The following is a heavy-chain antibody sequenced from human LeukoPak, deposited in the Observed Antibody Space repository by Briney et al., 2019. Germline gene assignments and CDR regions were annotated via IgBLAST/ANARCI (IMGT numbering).Heavy chain of an antibody. CDR2: IYYTGST. D-gene: IGHD3-3*01. V-gene: IGHV4-59*08. CDR3: ARGNYDFWSGWVQVWYYGMDV. J-gene: IGHJ6*02. Sequence: PSETLSLTCTVSGDSINDYYWNWIRQPPGKGLEWVGHIYYTGSTNYNPSLKSRVTISVDTSKNQFSLKLSSVTAADTAVYYCARGNYDFWSGWVQVWYYGMDVWGQGTTVTVSS. CDR1: GDSINDYY.